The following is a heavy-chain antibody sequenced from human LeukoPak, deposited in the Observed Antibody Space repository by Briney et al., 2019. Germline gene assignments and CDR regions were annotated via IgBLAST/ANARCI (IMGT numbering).Heavy chain of an antibody. CDR1: GYNLKSHW. Sequence: GESLKISCQGSGYNLKSHWIGWVRQVPGKGLEWMGIIWPSDSDTKYSPSFQGQVTFSADTSINTASLQWSSLKASDTAMYYCARPVTSARGRDFHDWGQGTLVTVSS. D-gene: IGHD3-16*01. J-gene: IGHJ4*02. CDR3: ARPVTSARGRDFHD. CDR2: IWPSDSDT. V-gene: IGHV5-51*01.